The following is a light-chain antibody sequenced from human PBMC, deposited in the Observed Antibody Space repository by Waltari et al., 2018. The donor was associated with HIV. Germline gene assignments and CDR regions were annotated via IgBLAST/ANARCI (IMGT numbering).Light chain of an antibody. CDR2: DVN. CDR3: CSDADKYSWV. Sequence: QSALTQPRSVSGAPGQSVTISCTGTSTDVGAYNYVSWYQQHPGKAPKPMIFDVNKRRAGMPDRLCGSKSGHTACLTISVLQAEDEEDDCCCSDADKYSWVFGGGTMLTVL. V-gene: IGLV2-11*01. J-gene: IGLJ3*02. CDR1: STDVGAYNY.